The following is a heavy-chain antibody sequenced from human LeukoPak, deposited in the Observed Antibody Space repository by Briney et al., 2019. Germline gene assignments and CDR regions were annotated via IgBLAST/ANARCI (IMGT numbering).Heavy chain of an antibody. CDR1: GFTFSSYE. CDR2: ISSSSSTI. V-gene: IGHV3-48*01. Sequence: GALRLSCAASGFTFSSYEMNWVRQAPGKGLEWVSYISSSSSTIYYADSVKGRFTISRDNAKNSPYLQMNSLRAEDTAVYYCARRPGYSPRSYYYYYYYMDVWGKGTTVTVSS. J-gene: IGHJ6*03. D-gene: IGHD3-9*01. CDR3: ARRPGYSPRSYYYYYYYMDV.